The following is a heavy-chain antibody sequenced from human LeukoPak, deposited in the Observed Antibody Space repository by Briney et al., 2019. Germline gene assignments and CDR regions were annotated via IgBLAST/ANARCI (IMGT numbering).Heavy chain of an antibody. J-gene: IGHJ4*02. CDR3: VSYTGSYRSNY. CDR1: GFTFSGYA. Sequence: PGGSLRLSCAASGFTFSGYAMSWVRQSPGKGLEWVSAISGSGDTIYYTDSVKGRFTISRDNSKNTLYLQMNSLRAEDTAIYYCVSYTGSYRSNYWGQGTLVTVSS. V-gene: IGHV3-23*01. D-gene: IGHD1-26*01. CDR2: ISGSGDTI.